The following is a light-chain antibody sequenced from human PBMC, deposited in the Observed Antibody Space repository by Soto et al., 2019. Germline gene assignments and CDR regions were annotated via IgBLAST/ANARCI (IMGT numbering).Light chain of an antibody. J-gene: IGKJ1*01. Sequence: DIQMTQSPSSLSASVGDRVTITCRASQSINKYLNWYQQKPGQAPKLLIYASSSLQSGVPSRFSGGGSGTDITLTISRLQPEDFATYYWQHRHTARTFGQGTKVEIK. CDR3: QHRHTART. CDR2: ASS. V-gene: IGKV1-39*01. CDR1: QSINKY.